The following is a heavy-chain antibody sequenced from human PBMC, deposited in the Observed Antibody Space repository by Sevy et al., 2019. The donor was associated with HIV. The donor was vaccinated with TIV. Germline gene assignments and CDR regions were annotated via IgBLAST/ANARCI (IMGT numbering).Heavy chain of an antibody. CDR2: VYPNSGGT. J-gene: IGHJ6*02. CDR1: GGTFSSYA. D-gene: IGHD1-7*01. V-gene: IGHV1-2*06. CDR3: ARDGGGGTTNSGMDV. Sequence: ASVKVSCKASGGTFSSYAISWVRQAPGQGLEWMGRVYPNSGGTNYARKFQGRVTMTRDTSISTAYMELSRLRFDDTAVYYCARDGGGGTTNSGMDVWGQGTTVTVSS.